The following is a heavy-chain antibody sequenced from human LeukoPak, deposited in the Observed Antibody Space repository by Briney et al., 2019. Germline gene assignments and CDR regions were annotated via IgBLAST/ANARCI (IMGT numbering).Heavy chain of an antibody. D-gene: IGHD6-13*01. CDR1: GGSISSGGYY. CDR3: ARVGAAGTRFYFDY. Sequence: SQTLSLTCTVSGGSISSGGYYWSWIRQPPGKGLEWIGYIYHSGSTYYNPSLKSRVTISVDRSKNQFSLKLSSVTAADTAVYYCARVGAAGTRFYFDYWGQGTLVTVSS. J-gene: IGHJ4*02. CDR2: IYHSGST. V-gene: IGHV4-30-2*01.